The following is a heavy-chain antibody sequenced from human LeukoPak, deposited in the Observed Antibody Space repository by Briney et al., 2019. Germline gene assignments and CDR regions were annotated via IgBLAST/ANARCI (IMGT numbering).Heavy chain of an antibody. CDR3: ARAGRIAVAGTDAFDI. CDR1: GGTFSSYA. D-gene: IGHD6-19*01. CDR2: IIPIFGTA. J-gene: IGHJ3*02. V-gene: IGHV1-69*13. Sequence: SVKVSCKASGGTFSSYAISWVRQAPGQGLEWMGGIIPIFGTANYAQKFQGRVTITADESTSTAYMELSSLRSEDTAVYYCARAGRIAVAGTDAFDIWGQGTMVTVSS.